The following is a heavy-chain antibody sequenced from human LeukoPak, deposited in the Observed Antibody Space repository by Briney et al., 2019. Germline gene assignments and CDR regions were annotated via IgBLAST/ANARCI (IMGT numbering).Heavy chain of an antibody. CDR3: AREAVAGNYYYGMDV. J-gene: IGHJ6*02. CDR2: IYYSGST. V-gene: IGHV4-59*01. CDR1: GGSISSYY. D-gene: IGHD6-19*01. Sequence: PSETLSLTCTVSGGSISSYYWSWIRQPPGKGLEWIGYIYYSGSTNYNPSLKSRVTISVDTSKNQFSLKLSSVTAADTAVYYCAREAVAGNYYYGMDVWGQGTTVTVSS.